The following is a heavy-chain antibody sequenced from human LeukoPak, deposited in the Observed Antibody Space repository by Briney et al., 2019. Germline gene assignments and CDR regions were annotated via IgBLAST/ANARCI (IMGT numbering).Heavy chain of an antibody. CDR2: INHSGST. D-gene: IGHD6-13*01. J-gene: IGHJ3*02. CDR3: AREGSSWSRGDAFDI. Sequence: PSETLSLTCTVSGGSISSYYWSWIRQPPGKGLEWIGEINHSGSTNYNPSLKSRVTISVDTSKNQFSLKLSSVTAADTAVYYCAREGSSWSRGDAFDIWGQGTMVTVSS. CDR1: GGSISSYY. V-gene: IGHV4-59*12.